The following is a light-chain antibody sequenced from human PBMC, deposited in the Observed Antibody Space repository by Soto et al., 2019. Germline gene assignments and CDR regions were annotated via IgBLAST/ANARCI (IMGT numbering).Light chain of an antibody. Sequence: IQITQSPSSLSASVGDRVTITCRASQSISSYLNWYQQKPGKAPKLLIYAASSLQSGVPSRFSGSGSGTDFTLTISSLQPEDFATYYCQQSYSTRVFGPGTKVDIK. J-gene: IGKJ3*01. V-gene: IGKV1-39*01. CDR2: AAS. CDR3: QQSYSTRV. CDR1: QSISSY.